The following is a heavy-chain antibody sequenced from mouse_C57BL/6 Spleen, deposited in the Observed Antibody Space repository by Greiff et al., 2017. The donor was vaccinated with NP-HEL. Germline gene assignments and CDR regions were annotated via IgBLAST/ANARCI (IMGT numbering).Heavy chain of an antibody. CDR2: INPNNGGT. CDR3: ARRGPTGAMDY. Sequence: EVQLQQSGPELVKPGASVKISGKASGYTFTDYYMNWVKQSNGKSLEWIGDINPNNGGTSYNQKFKGKATLTVDKSSSTAYMELRSLTSEDSAVYYCARRGPTGAMDYWGQGTSVTVSS. CDR1: GYTFTDYY. J-gene: IGHJ4*01. V-gene: IGHV1-26*01.